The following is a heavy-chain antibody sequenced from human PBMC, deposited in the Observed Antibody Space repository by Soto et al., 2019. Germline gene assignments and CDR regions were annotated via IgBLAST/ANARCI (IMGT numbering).Heavy chain of an antibody. J-gene: IGHJ4*02. CDR2: IYADGAT. CDR1: GFTVSSSS. D-gene: IGHD3-16*01. V-gene: IGHV3-53*01. Sequence: GGSLRLSCAASGFTVSSSSMSWVRQAPGKGLEWVSLIYADGATYYGDSVKGRFTISRDTSKNTLSLQMTSLRADDTAVYYCARDDSFLGAPFHYWGQGTLVTVSS. CDR3: ARDDSFLGAPFHY.